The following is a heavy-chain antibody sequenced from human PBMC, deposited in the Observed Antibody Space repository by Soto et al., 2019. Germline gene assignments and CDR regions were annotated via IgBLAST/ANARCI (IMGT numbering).Heavy chain of an antibody. CDR2: NYHSGST. V-gene: IGHV4-4*02. CDR1: GGAISSSNW. D-gene: IGHD3-10*02. J-gene: IGHJ6*02. CDR3: ARVAFYFVRDYYYDGMDV. Sequence: QVQLQESGPGLVKPSGTLSLTCAVSGGAISSSNWWSWVRQPPGKGLEWIGENYHSGSTNYNPSLKSRVTISVDKSSNQFSLQLSSVTAADTAVYYCARVAFYFVRDYYYDGMDVWGQGTTVTVSS.